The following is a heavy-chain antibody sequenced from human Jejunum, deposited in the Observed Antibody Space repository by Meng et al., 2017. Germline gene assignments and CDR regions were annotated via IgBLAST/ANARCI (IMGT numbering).Heavy chain of an antibody. CDR2: INNDGTTT. CDR3: ARSGGVVDY. V-gene: IGHV3-74*01. J-gene: IGHJ4*02. Sequence: EVQLVGSGGGLFQPGGALRLSCAASGFSFSSYWMHWVRQAPGKGLVWVSHINNDGTTTNYADSVKGRFTISRDNAKNTLYLQMNSLRAEDTAVYYCARSGGVVDYWGQGILVTVSS. D-gene: IGHD1-26*01. CDR1: GFSFSSYW.